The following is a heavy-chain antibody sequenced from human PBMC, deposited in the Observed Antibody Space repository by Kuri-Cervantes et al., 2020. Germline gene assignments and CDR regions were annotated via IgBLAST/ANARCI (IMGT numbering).Heavy chain of an antibody. J-gene: IGHJ4*02. Sequence: SETLSLTCAAHSGSFNDYYWSWIRQSPGKGLEWIGEVGPEGTHYNPSLRSRVSISIDTSRNQFSLTLTSVTAADRAVYYCATGLDPYKTGRWGQGTLVTVSS. V-gene: IGHV4-34*01. CDR1: SGSFNDYY. CDR2: VGPEGT. D-gene: IGHD5-24*01. CDR3: ATGLDPYKTGR.